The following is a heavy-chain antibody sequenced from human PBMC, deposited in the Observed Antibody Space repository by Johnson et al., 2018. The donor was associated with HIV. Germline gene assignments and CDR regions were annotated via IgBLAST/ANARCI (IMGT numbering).Heavy chain of an antibody. CDR3: ARDRVGATAFDI. CDR1: GFIFSDYY. CDR2: ISRSGRTI. Sequence: QMMLVESGGDLVKPGGSLRLSCAASGFIFSDYYMTWIRQAPGKGLESISYISRSGRTIYYADSVKGRFTMSRDNAKKSLYLQMNSLRAEDTAVDYCARDRVGATAFDIWGQGTLVTVSS. J-gene: IGHJ3*02. D-gene: IGHD1-26*01. V-gene: IGHV3-11*04.